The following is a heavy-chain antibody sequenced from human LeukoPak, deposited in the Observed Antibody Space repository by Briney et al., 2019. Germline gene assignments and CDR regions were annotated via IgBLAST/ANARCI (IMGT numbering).Heavy chain of an antibody. CDR2: IYYSGST. Sequence: SETLSLTCTVSGGSISSSSYYWGWIRQPPGKGLEWIGSIYYSGSTYYNPSLKSRVTISVDTSKNQFSLKLSSVTAADTAVYYCASATITMVRGVIYYYYYMDVWGKGTTVTVSS. J-gene: IGHJ6*03. V-gene: IGHV4-39*01. CDR3: ASATITMVRGVIYYYYYMDV. D-gene: IGHD3-10*01. CDR1: GGSISSSSYY.